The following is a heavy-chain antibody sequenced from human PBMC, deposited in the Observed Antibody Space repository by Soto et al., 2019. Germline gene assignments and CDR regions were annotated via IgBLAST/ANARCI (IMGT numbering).Heavy chain of an antibody. CDR3: AKDRGLVRSFGFDY. V-gene: IGHV3-9*01. Sequence: EVQLVESGGGLVQPGRSLRLSCAASGFTFDDYAMHWVRQAPGKGLEWVSGISWNSGSIGYADSVKGRFTISRDNAKNPRYLQLNRLSAEDTPLYYCAKDRGLVRSFGFDYGGQGTLVTVSS. J-gene: IGHJ4*02. CDR1: GFTFDDYA. D-gene: IGHD6-19*01. CDR2: ISWNSGSI.